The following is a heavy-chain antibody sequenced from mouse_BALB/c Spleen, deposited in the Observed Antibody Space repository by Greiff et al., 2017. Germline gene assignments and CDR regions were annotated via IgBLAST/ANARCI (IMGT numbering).Heavy chain of an antibody. CDR2: ISYSGST. CDR3: ARSRDYDGYYVYFDY. D-gene: IGHD2-3*01. CDR1: GYSITSDYA. J-gene: IGHJ2*01. Sequence: EVKLVESGPGLVKPSQSLSLTCTVTGYSITSDYAWNWIRQFPGNKLEWMGYISYSGSTSYNPSLKSRISITRDTSKNQFFLQLNSVTTEDTATYYCARSRDYDGYYVYFDYWGQGTTLTVSS. V-gene: IGHV3-2*02.